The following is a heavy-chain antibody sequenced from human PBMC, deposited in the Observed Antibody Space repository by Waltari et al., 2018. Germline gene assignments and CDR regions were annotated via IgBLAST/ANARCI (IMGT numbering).Heavy chain of an antibody. V-gene: IGHV4-39*07. Sequence: QLQLQESGPGLVKPSETLSLTCTVSGGSISSSSSYWGWIRQPPGKGLEWIGSIYYSGSTYYNPSLKSRVTISVDTSKNQFSLKLSSVTAADTAVYYCARVGQELEWLLYNGRYFDLWGRGTLVTVSS. CDR1: GGSISSSSSY. CDR3: ARVGQELEWLLYNGRYFDL. J-gene: IGHJ2*01. CDR2: IYYSGST. D-gene: IGHD3-3*01.